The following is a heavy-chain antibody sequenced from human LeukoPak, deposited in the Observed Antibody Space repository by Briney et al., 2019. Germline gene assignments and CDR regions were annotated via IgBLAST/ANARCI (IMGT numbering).Heavy chain of an antibody. CDR2: ISSSSSYI. J-gene: IGHJ3*02. D-gene: IGHD6-13*01. Sequence: SGGSLRLSCAASGFTFSSYSMNWVRQAPGKGLEWVSSISSSSSYIYYADSVKGRFTISRDNAKNSLYLQMNSLRAEDTAVYYCARVRSSSGAFDIWGQGTMVTVSS. CDR3: ARVRSSSGAFDI. V-gene: IGHV3-21*01. CDR1: GFTFSSYS.